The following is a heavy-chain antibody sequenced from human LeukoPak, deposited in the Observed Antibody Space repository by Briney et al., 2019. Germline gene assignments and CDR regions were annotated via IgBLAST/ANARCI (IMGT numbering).Heavy chain of an antibody. Sequence: GGSLRLSCAASGFTFSSYAMSWVRQAPGKGLEWVSSISASGGGTYYADSVKGRFTISRDNSKNTLYLQLSSLRADDTAVYYCAKVPYYYDNSGSQGYYFDYWGQGTLVTVSS. J-gene: IGHJ4*02. V-gene: IGHV3-23*01. CDR2: ISASGGGT. CDR3: AKVPYYYDNSGSQGYYFDY. D-gene: IGHD3-22*01. CDR1: GFTFSSYA.